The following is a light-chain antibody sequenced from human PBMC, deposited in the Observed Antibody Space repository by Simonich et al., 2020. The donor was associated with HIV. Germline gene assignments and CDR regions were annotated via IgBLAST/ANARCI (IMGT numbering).Light chain of an antibody. V-gene: IGLV2-14*01. CDR1: NSDVGGYNY. Sequence: QSALTQPASVSGSPGQSITISCAGTNSDVGGYNYVSWYQQHPGKAPKLMIYDVTKRTSGVSNRFSGSKSGNTASLTISGLQADDEADYYCSSYTGSTTLVFGGGTRLTVL. J-gene: IGLJ2*01. CDR3: SSYTGSTTLV. CDR2: DVT.